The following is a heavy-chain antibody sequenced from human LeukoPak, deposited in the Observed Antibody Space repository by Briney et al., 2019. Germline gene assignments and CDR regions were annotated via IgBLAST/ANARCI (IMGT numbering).Heavy chain of an antibody. V-gene: IGHV3-7*03. CDR3: AKDQEDSSGYFGGDAFDI. D-gene: IGHD3-22*01. Sequence: GGSLRLSCAASGFTFSSYWMSWVRQAPGKGLEWVANIKQDGSEKYYVDSVKGRFTISRDNAKNSLYLEMNSLRVEDTALYYCAKDQEDSSGYFGGDAFDIWGQGTMVTVSS. CDR1: GFTFSSYW. CDR2: IKQDGSEK. J-gene: IGHJ3*02.